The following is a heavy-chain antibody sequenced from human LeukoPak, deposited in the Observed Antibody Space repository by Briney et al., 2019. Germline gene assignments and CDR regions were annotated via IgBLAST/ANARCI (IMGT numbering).Heavy chain of an antibody. CDR1: GGSISSSSYY. CDR2: IYYSGST. J-gene: IGHJ5*02. CDR3: ARRGTMIGSQRFDP. D-gene: IGHD3-22*01. V-gene: IGHV4-39*01. Sequence: PSETLSLTCTVSGGSISSSSYYWGWIRQPPGKVLEWIGSIYYSGSTYYNPSLKSRVTISVDTSKNQFSLKLSSVTAADTAVYYCARRGTMIGSQRFDPWGQGTLVTVSS.